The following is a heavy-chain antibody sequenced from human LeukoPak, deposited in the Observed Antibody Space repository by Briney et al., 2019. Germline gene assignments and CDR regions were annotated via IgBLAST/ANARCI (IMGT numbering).Heavy chain of an antibody. CDR3: AREEKVAAATIDY. J-gene: IGHJ4*02. Sequence: ASVKVSCKASGYTFTGYYMHWVRQAPGQGLEWMGWINPNSGGTHYAPKFQGRVTMTRDTSISTAYMELSRLRSDDTAVYYCAREEKVAAATIDYWGQGTLVTVSS. D-gene: IGHD2-15*01. CDR2: INPNSGGT. CDR1: GYTFTGYY. V-gene: IGHV1-2*02.